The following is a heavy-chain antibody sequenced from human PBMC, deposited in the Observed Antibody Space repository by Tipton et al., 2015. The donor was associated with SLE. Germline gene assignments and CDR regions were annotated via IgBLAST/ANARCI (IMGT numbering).Heavy chain of an antibody. J-gene: IGHJ3*01. CDR3: AREAISGEVIIGFDL. CDR1: GAYARSGYHY. Sequence: TLSLTCTVSGAYARSGYHYWNWSRQSAEKGLEWLGRIYTSGTPNYNPSLGRRVTIALDTSKNAVSLDLKSVTAADTAVYYCAREAISGEVIIGFDLWGHGTLVTVSS. V-gene: IGHV4-61*02. D-gene: IGHD3-3*01. CDR2: IYTSGTP.